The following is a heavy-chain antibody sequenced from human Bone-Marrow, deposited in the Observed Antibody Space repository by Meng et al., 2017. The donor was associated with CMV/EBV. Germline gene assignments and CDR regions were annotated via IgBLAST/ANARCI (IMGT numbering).Heavy chain of an antibody. D-gene: IGHD2-2*03. CDR2: IWFDGRYE. J-gene: IGHJ4*02. Sequence: GGTLRLSCAASGVTFNTYGMNWVRQVPGKGLERVSVIWFDGRYEYYADSVKGRFTTSRDNSKNTLYLQMNSLITADKAVVYWAGVGYCSSTSCYDDHWGQGTLVTVSS. V-gene: IGHV3-33*01. CDR3: AGVGYCSSTSCYDDH. CDR1: GVTFNTYG.